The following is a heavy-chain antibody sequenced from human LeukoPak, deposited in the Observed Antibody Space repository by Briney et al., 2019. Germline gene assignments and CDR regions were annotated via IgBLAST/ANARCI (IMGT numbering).Heavy chain of an antibody. J-gene: IGHJ6*02. D-gene: IGHD4-17*01. V-gene: IGHV1-46*01. Sequence: ASVTVSCTASGYTFTSYGISWVRQAPGQGLEWMGIINPSGGSTSYAQKFQGRVTMTRDTSTSTVYMELSSLRSEDTAVYYCARFTVRDYGDYQYYYYGMDVWGQGTTVTVSS. CDR1: GYTFTSYG. CDR2: INPSGGST. CDR3: ARFTVRDYGDYQYYYYGMDV.